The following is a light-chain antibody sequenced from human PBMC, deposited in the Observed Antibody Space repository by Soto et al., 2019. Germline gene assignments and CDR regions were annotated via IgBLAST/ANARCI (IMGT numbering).Light chain of an antibody. CDR1: QSISSW. V-gene: IGKV1-5*01. CDR3: QHYNSYSEA. J-gene: IGKJ1*01. Sequence: DIQITQSPSTLSASVGDRVTITCRASQSISSWLAWYQQKPGKAPKLLIYDASSLESGVPSRFSGSGSGTEFTLTISRLQPDDFATYYCQHYNSYSEAFGQGTKVDIK. CDR2: DAS.